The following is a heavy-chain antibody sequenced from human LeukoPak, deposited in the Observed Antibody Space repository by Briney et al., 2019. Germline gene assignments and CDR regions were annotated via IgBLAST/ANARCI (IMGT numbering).Heavy chain of an antibody. V-gene: IGHV3-7*04. J-gene: IGHJ4*02. CDR1: GLTFSKYW. D-gene: IGHD3-22*01. Sequence: GSLRLSCAASGLTFSKYWMSWVRQAPGKGLEWVAIINEDGTGKYYVDSVKGRFTISRDNAENALYLQMNSLRAEDTAVYYCARDYYDTTGYYYFDHWGQGTLVTVSS. CDR3: ARDYYDTTGYYYFDH. CDR2: INEDGTGK.